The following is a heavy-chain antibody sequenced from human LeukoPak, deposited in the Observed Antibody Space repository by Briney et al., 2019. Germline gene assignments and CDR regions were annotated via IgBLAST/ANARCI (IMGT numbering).Heavy chain of an antibody. Sequence: ESLKISCKASGYKFTNYWIGWVRQMPGKGLEWMTIIYPGDSETRYSPSFQGQVTISADKSIGTMYLQWSSLKASDTAMYYCARALRTGQGDYVPVLWGQGTLVIVSS. J-gene: IGHJ4*02. CDR1: GYKFTNYW. D-gene: IGHD4-17*01. CDR3: ARALRTGQGDYVPVL. CDR2: IYPGDSET. V-gene: IGHV5-51*01.